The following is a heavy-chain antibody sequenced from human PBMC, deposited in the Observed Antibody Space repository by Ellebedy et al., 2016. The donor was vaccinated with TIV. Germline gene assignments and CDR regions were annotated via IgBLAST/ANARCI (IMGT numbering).Heavy chain of an antibody. CDR1: GYSFTSHW. CDR2: IDPSDSYT. Sequence: GGSLRLSCKGSGYSFTSHWISWVRQMPGKGLEWMGRIDPSDSYTNYSPSFQGHVTISADKSISTAYLQWSSLKASDTAMYYCARSWGDTSDFDLWGRGTLVTVSS. D-gene: IGHD2-21*01. J-gene: IGHJ2*01. V-gene: IGHV5-10-1*01. CDR3: ARSWGDTSDFDL.